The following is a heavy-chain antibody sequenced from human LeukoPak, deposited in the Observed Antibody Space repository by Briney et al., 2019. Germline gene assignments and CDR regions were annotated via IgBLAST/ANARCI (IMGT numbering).Heavy chain of an antibody. CDR1: SGSISSYY. J-gene: IGHJ5*02. CDR2: IHGSGST. CDR3: ALGGGGYPMLS. V-gene: IGHV4-59*08. D-gene: IGHD1-26*01. Sequence: PSETLSLTCTVSSGSISSYYWSWLRQPPGKGLEWIGHIHGSGSTKYNPSLKSRVTMSVDTSKKQFSLKLSSVTAADTAVYYCALGGGGYPMLSWGQGALVTVSS.